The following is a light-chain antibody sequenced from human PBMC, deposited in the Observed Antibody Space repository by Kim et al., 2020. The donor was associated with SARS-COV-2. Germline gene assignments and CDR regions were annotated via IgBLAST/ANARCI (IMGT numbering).Light chain of an antibody. Sequence: PGERATRSCRASQSVCSSCLAWYQQKSGQDPRLLIYSVSTRATGIPDRFSGSGSGTDFTLTISRLEPEDSEMYYCQQYSIRPPYTFGQGTKLEI. CDR2: SVS. CDR3: QQYSIRPPYT. J-gene: IGKJ2*01. CDR1: QSVCSSC. V-gene: IGKV3-20*01.